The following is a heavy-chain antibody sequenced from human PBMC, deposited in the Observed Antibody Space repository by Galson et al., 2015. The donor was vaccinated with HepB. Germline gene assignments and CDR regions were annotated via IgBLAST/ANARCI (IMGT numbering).Heavy chain of an antibody. V-gene: IGHV1-18*04. J-gene: IGHJ4*02. CDR1: GYTFTSYG. D-gene: IGHD2-2*01. CDR3: AREYCSSTSCEYYFDY. Sequence: SVKVSCKASGYTFTSYGISWVRQAPGQGLEWMGWISAYNGNTNYAQKLQGRVTLTTDTSTSTAYMELRSLRSDDTAVYYCAREYCSSTSCEYYFDYWGQGTLVTVSS. CDR2: ISAYNGNT.